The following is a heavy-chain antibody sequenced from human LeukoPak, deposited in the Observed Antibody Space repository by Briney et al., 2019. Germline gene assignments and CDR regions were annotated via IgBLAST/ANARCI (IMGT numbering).Heavy chain of an antibody. V-gene: IGHV3-21*01. CDR1: GFTFSSYS. D-gene: IGHD3-3*01. Sequence: GGSLRLSCAASGFTFSSYSMNWVRQAPGKGLEWVSSISSSSSYIYYADSVKGRFTISRDNAKNSLYLQTNSLRAEDTAVYYCASPYYDYWGAYSGYWGQGTLVTVSS. CDR3: ASPYYDYWGAYSGY. CDR2: ISSSSSYI. J-gene: IGHJ4*02.